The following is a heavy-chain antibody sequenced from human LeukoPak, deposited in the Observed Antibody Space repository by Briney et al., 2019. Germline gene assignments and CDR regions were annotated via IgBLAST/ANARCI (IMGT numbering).Heavy chain of an antibody. CDR1: GGSFSGYY. V-gene: IGHV4-34*01. CDR3: ARSLGYCSSTSCYHRPFFYMDV. CDR2: INHSGST. Sequence: SETLSLTCAVYGGSFSGYYWSWIRQPPGKGLEWIGEINHSGSTNYNPSLKSRVTISVDTSKNQFSLKLSSVTAADTAVYYCARSLGYCSSTSCYHRPFFYMDVWGKGTTVTVSS. J-gene: IGHJ6*03. D-gene: IGHD2-2*01.